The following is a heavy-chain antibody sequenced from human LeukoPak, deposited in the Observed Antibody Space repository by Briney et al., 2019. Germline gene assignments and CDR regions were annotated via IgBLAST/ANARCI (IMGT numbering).Heavy chain of an antibody. J-gene: IGHJ4*02. CDR2: INPNSGGT. CDR3: ARSMVRGAFDY. D-gene: IGHD3-10*01. Sequence: ASVKVSCKASGYTFTGYYIHWVRQAPGQGLEWMGWINPNSGGTNYAQKFQGRVTMTRDTFISTAYMELSRLRSDDTAVYYCARSMVRGAFDYWGQGTLVTVSS. CDR1: GYTFTGYY. V-gene: IGHV1-2*02.